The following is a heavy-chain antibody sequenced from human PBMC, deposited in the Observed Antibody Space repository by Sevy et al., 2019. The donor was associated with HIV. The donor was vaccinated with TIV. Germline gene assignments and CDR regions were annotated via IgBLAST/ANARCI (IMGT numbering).Heavy chain of an antibody. D-gene: IGHD5-12*01. J-gene: IGHJ6*02. CDR2: IKQDGSEK. CDR1: GFTFNSYW. V-gene: IGHV3-7*01. CDR3: AREGSPYDTYYYYYGMDV. Sequence: GGSLRLSCAASGFTFNSYWMSWVRQAPGKGLELVANIKQDGSEKYYVDSVKGRFTISRDNSKNSLFLQMNTLRAEDTAVYYCAREGSPYDTYYYYYGMDVWGQGTTVTVSS.